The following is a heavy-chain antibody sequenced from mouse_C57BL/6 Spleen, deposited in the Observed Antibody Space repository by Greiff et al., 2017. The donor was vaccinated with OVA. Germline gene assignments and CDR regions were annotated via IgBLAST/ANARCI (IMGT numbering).Heavy chain of an antibody. CDR2: IDPSDSET. J-gene: IGHJ4*01. CDR3: ARRLNYAMDY. V-gene: IGHV1-52*01. CDR1: GYTFTSYW. Sequence: QVQLKQPGAELVRPGSSVKLSCKASGYTFTSYWMHWVKQRPIQGLEWIGNIDPSDSETHYNQKFKDKATLTVDKSSSTAYMQLSSLTSEDSAVYYCARRLNYAMDYWGQGTSVTVSS.